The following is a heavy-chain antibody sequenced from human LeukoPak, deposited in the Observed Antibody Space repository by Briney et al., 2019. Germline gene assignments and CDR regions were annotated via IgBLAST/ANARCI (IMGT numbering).Heavy chain of an antibody. Sequence: RPGGSLRLSCAASRFTLSNYWMSWARQAPGKGLEWVANIKQGGSETYYVDSVKGRFTISRDNAKNSLSLQMNSLRAEDTAVYYCARQRGSGCLDYWGQGTLVTVSS. V-gene: IGHV3-7*01. D-gene: IGHD6-19*01. CDR1: RFTLSNYW. J-gene: IGHJ4*02. CDR2: IKQGGSET. CDR3: ARQRGSGCLDY.